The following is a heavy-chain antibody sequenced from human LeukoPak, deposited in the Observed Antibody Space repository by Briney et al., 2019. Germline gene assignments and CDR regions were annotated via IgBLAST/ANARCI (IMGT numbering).Heavy chain of an antibody. CDR1: GGSTNTDY. CDR2: IYSSGST. D-gene: IGHD1-1*01. CDR3: ARGPGPIQLERLEAFDI. J-gene: IGHJ3*02. V-gene: IGHV4-4*07. Sequence: SETLSLTCTVSGGSTNTDYWSWIRQPAGKGLEWLGRIYSSGSTDYNPSLTSRVTRSPNTSQNQFSLRLRSVTDADTAVYYCARGPGPIQLERLEAFDIWGRGTVVTVSS.